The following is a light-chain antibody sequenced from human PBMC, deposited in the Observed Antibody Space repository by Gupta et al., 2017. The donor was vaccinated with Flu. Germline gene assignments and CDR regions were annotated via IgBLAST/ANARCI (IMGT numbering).Light chain of an antibody. V-gene: IGKV3-15*01. J-gene: IGKJ4*01. Sequence: GESGTLSCRASQTVYNNLAWYQQKPGQAPRLLIYDASTRATGIPARFSGGGSGTDFTLTISGLQSEDFAVYYCQQYTAWPLTFGGGTKVEIK. CDR1: QTVYNN. CDR2: DAS. CDR3: QQYTAWPLT.